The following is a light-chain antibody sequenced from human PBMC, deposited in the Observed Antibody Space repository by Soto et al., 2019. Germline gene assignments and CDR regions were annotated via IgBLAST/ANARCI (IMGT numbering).Light chain of an antibody. Sequence: QSPLTQPRSVSGSPGQSVTISCTGTSSDVGDYNFVSWYQQHPGKAPKLMIYDVSKRPSGVPDRFSGSKSGNTASLTISGRQAEDEADYYCCSYAGSYTYVVGTGTKLTVL. CDR1: SSDVGDYNF. CDR3: CSYAGSYTYV. CDR2: DVS. J-gene: IGLJ1*01. V-gene: IGLV2-11*01.